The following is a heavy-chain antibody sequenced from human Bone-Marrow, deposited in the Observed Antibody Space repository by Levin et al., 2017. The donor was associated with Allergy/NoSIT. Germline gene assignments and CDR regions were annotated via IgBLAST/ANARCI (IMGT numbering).Heavy chain of an antibody. V-gene: IGHV1-18*01. D-gene: IGHD2-15*01. CDR3: ARVRGGYCSGGSCYAFNMDV. CDR1: GYTFTSYG. J-gene: IGHJ6*03. Sequence: PGESLKISCKSSGYTFTSYGISWVRQAPGQGLEWVGWISADNGDTNFAQKLQGRITMTTDTSTSTAYMELRSLRFDDTAVYYCARVRGGYCSGGSCYAFNMDVWGKGTTVTVSS. CDR2: ISADNGDT.